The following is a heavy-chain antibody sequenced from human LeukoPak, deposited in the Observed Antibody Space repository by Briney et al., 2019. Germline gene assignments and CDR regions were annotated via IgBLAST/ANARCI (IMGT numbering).Heavy chain of an antibody. Sequence: GGSLRLSCAASGFTFSRYWMSWVRQAPGKGLEWVANIKQDGSGKYYVDSVKGRFTISRDNAKNSLYLQMNSLRAEDTAVYYCARRDGSGSVDYWGQGTLVTVSS. D-gene: IGHD3-10*01. CDR2: IKQDGSGK. V-gene: IGHV3-7*01. CDR1: GFTFSRYW. CDR3: ARRDGSGSVDY. J-gene: IGHJ4*02.